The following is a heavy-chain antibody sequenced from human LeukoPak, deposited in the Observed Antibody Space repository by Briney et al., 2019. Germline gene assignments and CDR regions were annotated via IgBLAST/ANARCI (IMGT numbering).Heavy chain of an antibody. CDR3: ARSLSGYDLEFDY. Sequence: PGGSLRLSCAASGLTFSSYAMHWVRQAPGKGLEWVAVISYDGSNKYYADSVKGRFTISRDNSKNTLYLQMNSLRAEDTAVYYCARSLSGYDLEFDYWGQGTLVTVSS. D-gene: IGHD5-12*01. CDR2: ISYDGSNK. CDR1: GLTFSSYA. J-gene: IGHJ4*02. V-gene: IGHV3-30-3*01.